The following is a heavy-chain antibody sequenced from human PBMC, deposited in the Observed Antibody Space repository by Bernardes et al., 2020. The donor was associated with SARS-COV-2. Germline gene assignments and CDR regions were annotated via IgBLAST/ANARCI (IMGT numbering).Heavy chain of an antibody. D-gene: IGHD4-17*01. CDR1: GASISRSNSY. J-gene: IGHJ4*02. CDR3: ASAPYGDHPYFDF. Sequence: SETLSLTCTVSGASISRSNSYWAWVRQTPGKGLEWIGGIYFSGIAYSNPSLKTRVTISLDTSKNLFSLNLSSVTAADTALYSCASAPYGDHPYFDFWGQGIQVTVSS. V-gene: IGHV4-39*01. CDR2: IYFSGIA.